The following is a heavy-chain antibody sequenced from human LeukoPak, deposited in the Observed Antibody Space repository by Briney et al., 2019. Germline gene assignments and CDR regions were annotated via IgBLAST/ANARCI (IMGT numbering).Heavy chain of an antibody. D-gene: IGHD3-10*01. CDR2: IKSKTDGGTT. V-gene: IGHV3-15*01. Sequence: TGGSLRLSCAASGFTFSNAWMSWVRQAPGKGLEWVGRIKSKTDGGTTDYAAPVKGRFTISRDDSKNTLYLQMNSLKTEDTAVYYCTTEARDVLLWFGESPNGAFDIWGQGTMVTVSS. CDR3: TTEARDVLLWFGESPNGAFDI. CDR1: GFTFSNAW. J-gene: IGHJ3*02.